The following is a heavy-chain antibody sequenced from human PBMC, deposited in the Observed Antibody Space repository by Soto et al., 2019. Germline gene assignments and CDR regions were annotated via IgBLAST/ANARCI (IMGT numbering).Heavy chain of an antibody. CDR2: ISYDGSNK. D-gene: IGHD4-17*01. Sequence: QVQLVESGGGVVQPGRSLRLSCAASGFTFSSYGMHWVRQAPGKGLEWVAVISYDGSNKYYADSVKGRFTISRDNSKNTLYLQMNGLRAEDTAVYYCAKARRDYGDGEDAFAIWGQGTMVTVSS. CDR3: AKARRDYGDGEDAFAI. CDR1: GFTFSSYG. V-gene: IGHV3-30*18. J-gene: IGHJ3*02.